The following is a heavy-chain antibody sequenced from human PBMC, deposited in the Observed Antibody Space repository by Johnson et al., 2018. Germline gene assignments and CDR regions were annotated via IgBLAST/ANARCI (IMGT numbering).Heavy chain of an antibody. V-gene: IGHV3-33*01. D-gene: IGHD4-23*01. J-gene: IGHJ3*02. CDR1: GFTFRSYG. CDR3: AREGGGHDYGGKVGAFDI. CDR2: IWYDGSNK. Sequence: QVQLVESGGGVVQPGRSLRLSCAASGFTFRSYGMHWVRQAPGKGLEWVAIIWYDGSNKYYADSVKGRFTISRDNSKNTLYLQMSSLRAEDTAVYYCAREGGGHDYGGKVGAFDIWGQGTMVTVSS.